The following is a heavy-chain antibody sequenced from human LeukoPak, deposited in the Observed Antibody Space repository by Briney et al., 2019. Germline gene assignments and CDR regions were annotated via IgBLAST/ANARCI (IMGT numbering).Heavy chain of an antibody. V-gene: IGHV1-69*05. CDR1: GGTFSSYA. CDR3: ASLSRGSFEQLGRP. D-gene: IGHD6-6*01. Sequence: SVKVSCKASGGTFSSYAISWVRQAPGQGLEWMGRIIPIFGTANYAQKFQGRVTITTEESTSTAYMELSSLSSEDTAVYYCASLSRGSFEQLGRPWGQGTLVTVSS. J-gene: IGHJ5*02. CDR2: IIPIFGTA.